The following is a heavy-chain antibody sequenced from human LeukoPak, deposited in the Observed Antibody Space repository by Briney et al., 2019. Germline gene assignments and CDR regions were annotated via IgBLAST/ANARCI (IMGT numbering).Heavy chain of an antibody. V-gene: IGHV4-4*02. Sequence: SETLSLTCAVSGGSISSSNWWSWVRQPPGKGLEWIGEIYHSGSTNYNPSLKSRVTISVDKSKNQFSLKLSSVTAADTAVYYCARTSSGWKYYYYYYMDVWGKGTTVTVSS. J-gene: IGHJ6*03. CDR1: GGSISSSNW. D-gene: IGHD6-19*01. CDR3: ARTSSGWKYYYYYYMDV. CDR2: IYHSGST.